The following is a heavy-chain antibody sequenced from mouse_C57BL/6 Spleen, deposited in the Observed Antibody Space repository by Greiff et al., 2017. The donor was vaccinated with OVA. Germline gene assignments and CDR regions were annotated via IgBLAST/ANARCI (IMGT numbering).Heavy chain of an antibody. CDR3: ASGRYYGSSPFAY. CDR1: GFSLTSYG. V-gene: IGHV2-6*01. J-gene: IGHJ3*01. D-gene: IGHD1-1*01. CDR2: IWGVGST. Sequence: VQVVESGPGLVAPSQSLSITCTVSGFSLTSYGVDWVRQSPGKGLEWLGVIWGVGSTNYNSALKSRLSISKDNSKSQVFLKMNSLQTDDTAMYYCASGRYYGSSPFAYWGQGTLVTVSA.